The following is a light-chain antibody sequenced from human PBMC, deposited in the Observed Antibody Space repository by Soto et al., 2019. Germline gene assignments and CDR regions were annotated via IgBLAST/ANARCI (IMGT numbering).Light chain of an antibody. CDR1: SSDVGTYNY. CDR2: EVG. V-gene: IGLV2-14*01. Sequence: QSVLPQPASVSGSPGQSITISCTGTSSDVGTYNYVSWYQQHPGKAPKLMIYEVGNRPSGVSNRFSGSKSGNTASLTISGLQAEDEADYYCSSFTNSRAYVFGRGTKVTVL. CDR3: SSFTNSRAYV. J-gene: IGLJ1*01.